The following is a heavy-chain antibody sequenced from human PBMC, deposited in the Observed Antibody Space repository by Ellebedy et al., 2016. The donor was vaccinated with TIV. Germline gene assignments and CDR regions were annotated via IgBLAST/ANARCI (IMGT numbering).Heavy chain of an antibody. V-gene: IGHV3-23*01. CDR3: AKPDYGDY. Sequence: GESLKISXAASGFTFSSYAMSWVRQAPGKGLEWVSAISGSGGSTYYADSVKGRFTISRDNSKNTLYLQMNSLRAEDTAVYYCAKPDYGDYWGQGTLVTVSS. CDR1: GFTFSSYA. J-gene: IGHJ4*02. CDR2: ISGSGGST.